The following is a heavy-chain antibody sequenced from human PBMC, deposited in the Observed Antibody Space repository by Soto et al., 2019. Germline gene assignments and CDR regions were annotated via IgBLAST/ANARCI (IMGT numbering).Heavy chain of an antibody. CDR3: ARDRHYYDSSGYYPEGGPSRLYYYYGMDV. Sequence: SETLSLTCTVSGGSINSGDYYWSWIRQPPGKGLEWIGYIYYSGSTYYNPSLKSRVTISVDTSKNQFSLKLSSVTAADTAVYYCARDRHYYDSSGYYPEGGPSRLYYYYGMDVWGQGTTVTVSS. D-gene: IGHD3-22*01. CDR2: IYYSGST. V-gene: IGHV4-30-4*01. CDR1: GGSINSGDYY. J-gene: IGHJ6*02.